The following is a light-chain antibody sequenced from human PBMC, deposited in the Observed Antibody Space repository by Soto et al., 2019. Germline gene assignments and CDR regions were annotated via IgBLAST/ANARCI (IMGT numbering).Light chain of an antibody. CDR2: GAS. V-gene: IGKV3-20*01. Sequence: IVLTQSPGTLSLSPGERATLSCRASQSVSNTYLAWYQQKPGRAPRLLIYGASSRAPGIPDRFSGSGSGTDFTLTISRLEPEDFAVYYCQHYGASSITFGQGTRLEIK. J-gene: IGKJ5*01. CDR3: QHYGASSIT. CDR1: QSVSNTY.